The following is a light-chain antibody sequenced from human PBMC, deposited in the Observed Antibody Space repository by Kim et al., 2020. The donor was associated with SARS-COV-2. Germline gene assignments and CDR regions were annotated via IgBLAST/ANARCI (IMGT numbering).Light chain of an antibody. CDR3: QVWDSRNWV. CDR1: NIGSKN. Sequence: VALGQKAGISCGGNNIGSKNVNWYQQKPGQAPVLVIYRDSNRPSGIPERFSGANSGNTATLTISRAQAGDEAAYYCQVWDSRNWVLGGGTKLTVL. CDR2: RDS. V-gene: IGLV3-9*01. J-gene: IGLJ3*02.